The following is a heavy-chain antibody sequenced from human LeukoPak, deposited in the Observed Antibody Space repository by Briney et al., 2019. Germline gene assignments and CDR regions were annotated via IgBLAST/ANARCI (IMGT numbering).Heavy chain of an antibody. CDR1: GGSFSGYY. D-gene: IGHD2-2*02. CDR3: TTGGSYTASTGDFDY. CDR2: ILSKAGGETR. Sequence: PSETLSLTCAVYGGSFSGYYWSWIRQPPGKGLEWVGRILSKAGGETRDYAAPVKGRFSLPRDDSKHMLYLEMNSLKTEDTAVYYCTTGGSYTASTGDFDYWGPGALVTVSS. J-gene: IGHJ4*02. V-gene: IGHV3-15*01.